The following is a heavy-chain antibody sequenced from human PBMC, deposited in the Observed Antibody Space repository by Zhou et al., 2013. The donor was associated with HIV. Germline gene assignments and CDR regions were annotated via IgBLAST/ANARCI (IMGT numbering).Heavy chain of an antibody. Sequence: QVQLVQSGAEVKKPGASVKVSCKASGYTFIGYGINWVRQAPGQGLEWVGWMNPNSGNTGYAERFQGRVIISRNTSISTAYMEVISLRSEDTAVYYCARGGRYSGYDFPDWFDPWGQGTLVTVSS. CDR2: MNPNSGNT. CDR1: GYTFIGYG. CDR3: ARGGRYSGYDFPDWFDP. J-gene: IGHJ5*02. V-gene: IGHV1-8*03. D-gene: IGHD5-12*01.